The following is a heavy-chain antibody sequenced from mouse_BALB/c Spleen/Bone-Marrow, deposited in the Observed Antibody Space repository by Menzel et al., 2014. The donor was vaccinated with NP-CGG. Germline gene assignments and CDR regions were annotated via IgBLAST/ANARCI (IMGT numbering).Heavy chain of an antibody. CDR3: AREGDYDGFAY. CDR1: GYTFTSYW. CDR2: INPSTGYT. Sequence: QVQLQQSGAELAKPGASVKMSCKASGYTFTSYWMHWVKQRPGQGLEWIGYINPSTGYTEYNQKFKDKATLTAEKSSSTAYMQLSSLTSEDSAVYYCAREGDYDGFAYWGQGTLVTVSA. D-gene: IGHD2-4*01. V-gene: IGHV1-7*01. J-gene: IGHJ3*01.